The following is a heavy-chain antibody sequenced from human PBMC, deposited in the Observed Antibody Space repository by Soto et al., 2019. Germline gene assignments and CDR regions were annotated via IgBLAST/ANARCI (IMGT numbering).Heavy chain of an antibody. CDR1: GGSFSGYY. D-gene: IGHD1-1*01. J-gene: IGHJ6*02. CDR2: INHSGST. Sequence: SETLSLTCAVYGGSFSGYYWTWIRQPPGTGLEWIGEINHSGSTNYNPSLKSRVTISVDTSKNQFSLKLSSVTAADTAVYYCAGLGTTGTTYDYYYYYGMDVWGQGTTVT. V-gene: IGHV4-34*01. CDR3: AGLGTTGTTYDYYYYYGMDV.